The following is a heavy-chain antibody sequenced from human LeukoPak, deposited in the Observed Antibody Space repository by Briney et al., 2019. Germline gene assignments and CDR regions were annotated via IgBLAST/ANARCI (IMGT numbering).Heavy chain of an antibody. Sequence: GGSLRLSCAASGFTFSSYSMNWVRQAPGKGLGWVSSISSSSSYIYYADSVKGRFTISRDNAKNSLYLQMNSLRAEDTAVYYCARDKAQDSVYYGMDVWGQGTTVTVSS. V-gene: IGHV3-21*01. D-gene: IGHD6-6*01. CDR2: ISSSSSYI. CDR1: GFTFSSYS. CDR3: ARDKAQDSVYYGMDV. J-gene: IGHJ6*02.